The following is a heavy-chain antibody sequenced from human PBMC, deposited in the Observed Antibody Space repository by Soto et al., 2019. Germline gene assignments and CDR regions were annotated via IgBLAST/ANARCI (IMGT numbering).Heavy chain of an antibody. CDR3: VHYVSTSPAGWFDP. D-gene: IGHD3-10*02. CDR1: GLSLSTSGEA. Sequence: QITLKESGPSLVKPTQPLTLTCTFSGLSLSTSGEAVGWIRQPPGKALEWLALIYWDDDKRYNPTLKTRLTITKDTSKNQVVLTLPNMHPVDTATNYCVHYVSTSPAGWFDPWGQGILVTVSS. V-gene: IGHV2-5*02. J-gene: IGHJ5*02. CDR2: IYWDDDK.